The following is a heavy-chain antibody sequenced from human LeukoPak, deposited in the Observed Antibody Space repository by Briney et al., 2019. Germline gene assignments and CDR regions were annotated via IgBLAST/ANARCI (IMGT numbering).Heavy chain of an antibody. CDR1: GFTFSSYE. V-gene: IGHV3-48*03. CDR3: ARDGKGGGYDYGAFDY. D-gene: IGHD5-12*01. Sequence: GGSLRLSCAASGFTFSSYEMNWVRQAPGKGLEWVSYISSSGSTIYYADSVKGRFTISRVNAKNSLYLQMNSLRAEDTALYYCARDGKGGGYDYGAFDYWGQGNLVTVSS. J-gene: IGHJ4*02. CDR2: ISSSGSTI.